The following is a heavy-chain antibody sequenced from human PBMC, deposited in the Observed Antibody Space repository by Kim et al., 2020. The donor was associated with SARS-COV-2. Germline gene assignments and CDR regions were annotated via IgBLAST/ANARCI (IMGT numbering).Heavy chain of an antibody. D-gene: IGHD3-16*02. CDR3: ARARARLMITFGGIIPYMDV. Sequence: GGSLRLSCAASGFTFSGYEMNWVRQAPGKGLEWVSYISSSGSTIYYADSVKGRFTISRDNAKNSLYLQMNSLRAEDTAVYYCARARARLMITFGGIIPYMDVWGQGTTVTVSS. V-gene: IGHV3-48*03. J-gene: IGHJ6*02. CDR1: GFTFSGYE. CDR2: ISSSGSTI.